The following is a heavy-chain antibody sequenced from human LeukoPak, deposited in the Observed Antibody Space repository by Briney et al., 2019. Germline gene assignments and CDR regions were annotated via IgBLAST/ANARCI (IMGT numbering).Heavy chain of an antibody. CDR2: IYYSGNT. D-gene: IGHD6-6*01. J-gene: IGHJ4*02. CDR1: GGSISSSSYY. V-gene: IGHV4-39*01. CDR3: ARPSIAARDFDY. Sequence: PSETLSLTCTVSGGSISSSSYYWGWIRQPPGKGLEWIGSIYYSGNTYDNPSLKSRVTISVDTSKNQFSLKLSSVTAADTAVYYCARPSIAARDFDYWGQGTLVTVSS.